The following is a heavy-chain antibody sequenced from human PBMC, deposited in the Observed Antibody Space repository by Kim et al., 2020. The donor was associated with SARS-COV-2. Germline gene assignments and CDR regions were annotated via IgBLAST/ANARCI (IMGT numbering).Heavy chain of an antibody. J-gene: IGHJ4*02. CDR1: GFTFSDHY. Sequence: GGSLRLSCAVSGFTFSDHYMDWVRQAPGKGLEWVGRTRNKANSYTTEYAASVKGRFTISRDDSKNSLYLQMNSLKNEDTAVYYCARARGGSYPPFDYWGQGTLVTVPS. CDR2: TRNKANSYTT. D-gene: IGHD3-16*02. V-gene: IGHV3-72*01. CDR3: ARARGGSYPPFDY.